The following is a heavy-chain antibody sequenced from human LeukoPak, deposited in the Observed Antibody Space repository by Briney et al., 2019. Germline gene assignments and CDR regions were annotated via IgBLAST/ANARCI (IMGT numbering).Heavy chain of an antibody. D-gene: IGHD6-13*01. Sequence: GSLRLSCAASGFPFSSYGMHWVRQAPGKGLGWVAVISYDGSNKYYADSVKGRFTISRDNSKNTLYLQMNSLRAEDTAVYYCAKDQGGGSSWYTAWGQGTLVTVSS. CDR2: ISYDGSNK. V-gene: IGHV3-30*18. CDR3: AKDQGGGSSWYTA. CDR1: GFPFSSYG. J-gene: IGHJ4*02.